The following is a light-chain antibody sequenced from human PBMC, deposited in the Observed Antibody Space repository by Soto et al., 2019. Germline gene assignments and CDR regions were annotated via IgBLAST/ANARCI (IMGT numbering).Light chain of an antibody. CDR3: QQRSTWLYT. V-gene: IGKV3-11*02. J-gene: IGKJ2*01. CDR2: DAS. CDR1: QDVSIS. Sequence: EILLAQSPATLSLSPGEIATLSCKASQDVSISLAWYQQKTGQAPRLLIHDASNRATGVPARFSGSGSGRDFTLTITSLEPEDFAVYYCQQRSTWLYTFGQGTKLEV.